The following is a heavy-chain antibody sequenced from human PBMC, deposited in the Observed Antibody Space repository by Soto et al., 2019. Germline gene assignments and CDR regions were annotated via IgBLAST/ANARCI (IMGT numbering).Heavy chain of an antibody. J-gene: IGHJ4*02. V-gene: IGHV3-11*01. CDR2: ISPSGDVT. D-gene: IGHD1-26*01. CDR3: ARQLERRVGAAIL. Sequence: QVQLAESGGGLVKSGGSLTLSCSTSGFFFTDYFMSWIRQAPGKGLEWVSYISPSGDVTHYADSVKGRFTISRDNTKNSLFLQMGSLRDADTSVYYCARQLERRVGAAILGGQGTRVSVSS. CDR1: GFFFTDYF.